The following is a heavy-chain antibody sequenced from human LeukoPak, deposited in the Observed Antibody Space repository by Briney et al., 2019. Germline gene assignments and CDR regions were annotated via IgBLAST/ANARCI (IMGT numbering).Heavy chain of an antibody. Sequence: GGSLRLSCAASGFTFSSYAMHWVRQAPGKGLEWVAVISYDGSNKYYADSVKDRFTISRDNSKNTLYLQMNSLRAEDTAVYYCARVGYDSSGYYHFDFWGQGTLVTVSS. D-gene: IGHD3-22*01. CDR2: ISYDGSNK. CDR1: GFTFSSYA. J-gene: IGHJ4*02. V-gene: IGHV3-30-3*01. CDR3: ARVGYDSSGYYHFDF.